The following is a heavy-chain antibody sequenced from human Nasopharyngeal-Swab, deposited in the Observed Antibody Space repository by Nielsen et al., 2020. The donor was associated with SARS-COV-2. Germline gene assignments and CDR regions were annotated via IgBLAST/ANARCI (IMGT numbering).Heavy chain of an antibody. D-gene: IGHD2-15*01. CDR2: IYSGGST. V-gene: IGHV3-53*01. Sequence: IRQPPGEGLEGVSVIYSGGSTYYADSVKGRFTISRDNSKNTLYLQMNSLRAEDTAVYYCAIEKVVGGAAGGWHYGIDVWGQGTTVTVSS. CDR3: AIEKVVGGAAGGWHYGIDV. J-gene: IGHJ6*02.